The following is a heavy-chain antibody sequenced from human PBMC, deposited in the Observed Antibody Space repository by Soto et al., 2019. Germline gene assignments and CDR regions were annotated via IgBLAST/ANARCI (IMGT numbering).Heavy chain of an antibody. J-gene: IGHJ3*02. CDR1: GFTFSSYS. Sequence: GGSLRLSCAASGFTFSSYSMNWVRQAPGKGLEWVSSISSSSSYIYYADSVKGRFTISRDNAKNSLYLQMNSLRAEDTAVYYCARSYYDILTGYKSVPSNIAKIWGQGTMVTVSS. D-gene: IGHD3-9*01. CDR2: ISSSSSYI. CDR3: ARSYYDILTGYKSVPSNIAKI. V-gene: IGHV3-21*01.